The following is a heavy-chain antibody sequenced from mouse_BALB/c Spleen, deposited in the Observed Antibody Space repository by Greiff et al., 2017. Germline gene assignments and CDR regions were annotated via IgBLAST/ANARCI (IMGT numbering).Heavy chain of an antibody. CDR1: GFNIKDTY. Sequence: VQLQQSGAELVKPGASVKLSCTASGFNIKDTYMHWVKQRPEQGLEWIGRIDPANGNTKYDPKFQGKATITADTSSNTAYLQLSSLTSEDTAVYYCASGAMDYGNYGFYAMDYWGQGTSVTVSS. CDR3: ASGAMDYGNYGFYAMDY. J-gene: IGHJ4*01. V-gene: IGHV14-3*02. CDR2: IDPANGNT. D-gene: IGHD2-1*01.